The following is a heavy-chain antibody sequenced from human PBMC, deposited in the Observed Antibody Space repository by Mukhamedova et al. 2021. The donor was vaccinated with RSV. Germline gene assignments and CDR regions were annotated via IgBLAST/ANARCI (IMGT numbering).Heavy chain of an antibody. V-gene: IGHV3-30-3*01. J-gene: IGHJ4*02. Sequence: WVRQAPGKGLEWVTVISYDGSNRYYADSVKGRFTISRDNSKNTLYLQMNSLRPEDTAVYYCARARLVFSSSWYVDYRGQGTLVTV. CDR2: ISYDGSNR. CDR3: ARARLVFSSSWYVDY. D-gene: IGHD6-13*01.